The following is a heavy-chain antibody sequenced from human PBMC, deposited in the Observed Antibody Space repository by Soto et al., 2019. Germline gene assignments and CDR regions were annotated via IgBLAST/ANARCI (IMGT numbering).Heavy chain of an antibody. V-gene: IGHV4-59*01. Sequence: SETLSLTCTVSGGSTSSYYWSWIRQPPGKGLEWIGYIYYSGSTNYNPSLKSRVTISVDTSKNQFSLKLSSVTAADTAVYYCARDQGYSPFDYWGQGTLVTVSS. CDR2: IYYSGST. J-gene: IGHJ4*02. D-gene: IGHD3-22*01. CDR3: ARDQGYSPFDY. CDR1: GGSTSSYY.